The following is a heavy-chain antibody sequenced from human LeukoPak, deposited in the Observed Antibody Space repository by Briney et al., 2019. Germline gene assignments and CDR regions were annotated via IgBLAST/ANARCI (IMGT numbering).Heavy chain of an antibody. D-gene: IGHD2-2*01. CDR1: GYTFTGYY. J-gene: IGHJ5*02. CDR3: ARESKEYQLLTWFDP. V-gene: IGHV1-2*02. Sequence: ASVKVSCKASGYTFTGYYMHWVRQAPGQGLEWMGWINPNSGGTNYAQKFQGRVTMTRDTSISTAYMELSRLRSDDTAVYYCARESKEYQLLTWFDPWGQGTLVTVSS. CDR2: INPNSGGT.